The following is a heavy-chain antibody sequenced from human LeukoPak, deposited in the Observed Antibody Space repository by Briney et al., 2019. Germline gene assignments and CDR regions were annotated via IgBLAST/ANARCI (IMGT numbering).Heavy chain of an antibody. Sequence: GRSLRLSCAASGFSFSSYGMHWVRQAPGKGLEWVAVIWYDGSNKYYADSVKGRFTISRDNSKNTVYLQMNSLRTEDTAAYYCAKGSYYDSSGSFYFDYWGQGTLVTVSS. CDR3: AKGSYYDSSGSFYFDY. D-gene: IGHD3-22*01. CDR1: GFSFSSYG. CDR2: IWYDGSNK. V-gene: IGHV3-33*06. J-gene: IGHJ4*02.